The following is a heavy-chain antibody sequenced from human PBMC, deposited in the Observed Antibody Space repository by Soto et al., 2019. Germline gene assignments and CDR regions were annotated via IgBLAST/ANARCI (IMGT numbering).Heavy chain of an antibody. Sequence: GGSLRLSCAASGFTFSSYWMSWVRQAPGKGLEWVANIKQDGSEKYYVDSVKGRFTISRDNAKNSLYLQTNSLRAEDTAVYYCARVAAAGTDAFDIWGQGTMVTVSS. CDR2: IKQDGSEK. CDR1: GFTFSSYW. D-gene: IGHD6-13*01. CDR3: ARVAAAGTDAFDI. J-gene: IGHJ3*02. V-gene: IGHV3-7*01.